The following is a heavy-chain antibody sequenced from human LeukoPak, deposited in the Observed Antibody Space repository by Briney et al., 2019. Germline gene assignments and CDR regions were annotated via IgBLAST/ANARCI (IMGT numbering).Heavy chain of an antibody. CDR1: GYTFTGYY. Sequence: GASVKVSCKASGYTFTGYYMHWVRQAPGQGLEWMGWINPNSGGTNYAQKFQGRVTMTRDTSISTAYMELSRLRSDDTAVYYCARVRNRYNWNSGAFDIWGQGTMVTVSS. CDR2: INPNSGGT. D-gene: IGHD1-7*01. CDR3: ARVRNRYNWNSGAFDI. J-gene: IGHJ3*02. V-gene: IGHV1-2*02.